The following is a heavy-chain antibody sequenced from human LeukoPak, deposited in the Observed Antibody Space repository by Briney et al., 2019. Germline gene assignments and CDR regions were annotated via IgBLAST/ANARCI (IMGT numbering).Heavy chain of an antibody. CDR1: DGSISSSSYY. D-gene: IGHD6-19*01. CDR3: ATPESYRSGWFLEY. CDR2: IYYRGST. V-gene: IGHV4-39*01. Sequence: PSETLSLTCTVSDGSISSSSYYWGWIRQPPGKGLEWIGSIYYRGSTYYNPSLKGRVTISVDTSKNQFSLKLSSVTAADTAVYYCATPESYRSGWFLEYWGQGTLVTVSS. J-gene: IGHJ4*02.